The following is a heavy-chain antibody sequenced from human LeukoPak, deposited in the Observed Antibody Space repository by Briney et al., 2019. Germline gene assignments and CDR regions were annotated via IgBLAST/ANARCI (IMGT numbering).Heavy chain of an antibody. CDR2: A. J-gene: IGHJ4*02. V-gene: IGHV1-69*01. D-gene: IGHD3-22*01. Sequence: ADYSQKFQGRVTIIADESTSTAYMELRSLRSDDTAVYYCARDYDSSGYYLGHYWGQGTLVTVSS. CDR3: ARDYDSSGYYLGHY.